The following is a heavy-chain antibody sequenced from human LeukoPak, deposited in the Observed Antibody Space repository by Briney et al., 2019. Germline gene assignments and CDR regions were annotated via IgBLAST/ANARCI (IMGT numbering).Heavy chain of an antibody. J-gene: IGHJ4*02. CDR1: GYSSNNYF. CDR2: IYPGYSDN. V-gene: IGHV5-51*01. CDR3: ARNRRQGYRNSEVEY. D-gene: IGHD5-18*01. Sequence: GESLNISWKGSGYSSNNYFIAWVRQLPGKGQEWMVIIYPGYSDNRHRPSFQGQVTISADKSISTAYLQWSSLKAPDTAMFYCARNRRQGYRNSEVEYWGQGTPVTVSS.